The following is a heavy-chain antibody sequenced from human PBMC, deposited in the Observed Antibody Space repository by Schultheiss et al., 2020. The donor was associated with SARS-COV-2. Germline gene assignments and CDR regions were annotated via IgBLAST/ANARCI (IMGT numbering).Heavy chain of an antibody. V-gene: IGHV4-59*10. CDR2: IYTSGST. CDR1: GGSFSGYY. Sequence: SETLSLTCAVYGGSFSGYYWSWIRQPPGKGLEWIGRIYTSGSTNYNPSLKSRVTMSVDTSKNQFSLKLSSVTAADTAVYYCASAAVDAFDIWGQGTMVTVSS. J-gene: IGHJ3*02. CDR3: ASAAVDAFDI. D-gene: IGHD6-13*01.